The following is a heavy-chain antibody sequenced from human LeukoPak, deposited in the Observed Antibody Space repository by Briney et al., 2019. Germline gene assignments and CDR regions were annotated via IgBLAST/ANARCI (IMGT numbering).Heavy chain of an antibody. CDR3: ARRISQLAATEYDY. J-gene: IGHJ4*02. D-gene: IGHD6-13*01. CDR1: GYSFTSYW. V-gene: IGHV5-51*01. CDR2: IYPGDSDT. Sequence: GESLKISCKGSGYSFTSYWIGWGRQMPGKGLEWMGIIYPGDSDTRYSPSFQGQVTSSADKSISTAYLQWSSLKASDTAMYYRARRISQLAATEYDYWGQRTMVTVSS.